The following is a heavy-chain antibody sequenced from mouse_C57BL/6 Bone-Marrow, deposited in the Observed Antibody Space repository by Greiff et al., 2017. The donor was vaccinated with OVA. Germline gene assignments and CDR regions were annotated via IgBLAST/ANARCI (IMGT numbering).Heavy chain of an antibody. CDR2: IDPENGDT. D-gene: IGHD1-1*01. CDR1: GFNIKDDY. CDR3: TTWDTTVEGYFDY. V-gene: IGHV14-4*01. Sequence: EVKLQESGAELVRPGASVKLSCTASGFNIKDDYMHWVKQRPEQGLEWIGWIDPENGDTEYASKFQGKATITADTSSNTAYLQLSSLTSEDTAVYYGTTWDTTVEGYFDYWGQGTTLTVSS. J-gene: IGHJ2*01.